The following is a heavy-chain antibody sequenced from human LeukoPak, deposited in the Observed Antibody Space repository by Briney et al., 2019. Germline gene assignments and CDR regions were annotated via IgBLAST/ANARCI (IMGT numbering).Heavy chain of an antibody. CDR3: ARHISDYYDSSGYWLGYFDY. D-gene: IGHD3-22*01. CDR1: GYTFTDYY. J-gene: IGHJ4*02. V-gene: IGHV1-2*02. CDR2: INPHSGGT. Sequence: ASVKVSCKASGYTFTDYYIHWVRQAPGQGLGWMGWINPHSGGTNYAQKFQGRVTMTRDTSISTAYMELSRLRSDDTAVYYCARHISDYYDSSGYWLGYFDYWGQGTLVTVSS.